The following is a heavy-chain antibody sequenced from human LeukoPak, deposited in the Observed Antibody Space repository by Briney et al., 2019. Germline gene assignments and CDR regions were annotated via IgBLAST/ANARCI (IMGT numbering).Heavy chain of an antibody. D-gene: IGHD1-26*01. CDR3: VRSGDGDFDS. V-gene: IGHV3-74*01. Sequence: GGSLRLSCAASGFTFSAYWMHWVRQGPGKGLLWVSHITGDGSNTNYADSVKGRFTISRDNAKNTLYLQLNSLRPEDSAVYYCVRSGDGDFDSWGQGTLVTVSS. CDR1: GFTFSAYW. J-gene: IGHJ4*02. CDR2: ITGDGSNT.